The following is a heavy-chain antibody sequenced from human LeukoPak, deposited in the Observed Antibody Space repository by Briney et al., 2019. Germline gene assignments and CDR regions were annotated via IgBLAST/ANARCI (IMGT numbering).Heavy chain of an antibody. CDR1: GGSISSYY. Sequence: SETLSLTCTVSGGSISSYYWSWIRQPAGKGLEWIGRIYTSGSTNYNPSLKSRVTMSVDTSKNQFSLKLSSVTAADTAVYYCAREDIPYDSSGYTGGFDYWGQGTLVTVSS. J-gene: IGHJ4*02. CDR2: IYTSGST. V-gene: IGHV4-4*07. D-gene: IGHD3-22*01. CDR3: AREDIPYDSSGYTGGFDY.